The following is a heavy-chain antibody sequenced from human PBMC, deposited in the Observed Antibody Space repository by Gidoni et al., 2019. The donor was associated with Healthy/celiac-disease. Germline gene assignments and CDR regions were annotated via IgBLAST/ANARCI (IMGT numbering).Heavy chain of an antibody. CDR2: SSSSSSYI. J-gene: IGHJ4*02. Sequence: EVQLVESGGSLVKPGGSLRLSCAASGFPFSSYSMHWVRQAPGKGLEWVSSSSSSSSYIYYADSVKGRFTISRDNAKNSLYLQMNSLRAEDTAVYYCARGIVGATYFDYWGQGTLVTVSS. D-gene: IGHD1-26*01. V-gene: IGHV3-21*01. CDR3: ARGIVGATYFDY. CDR1: GFPFSSYS.